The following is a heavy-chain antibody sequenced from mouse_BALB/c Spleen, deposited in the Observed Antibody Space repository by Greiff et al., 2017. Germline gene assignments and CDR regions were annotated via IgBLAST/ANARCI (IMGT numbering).Heavy chain of an antibody. Sequence: EVQGVESGGGLVKPGGSLKLSCAASGFTFSSYTMSWVRQTPEKRLEWVATISSGGSYTYYPDSVKGRFTISRDNAKNTLYLQMSSLKSEDTAMYYCTRDRDWDYWGQGTTLTVSS. CDR1: GFTFSSYT. CDR2: ISSGGSYT. V-gene: IGHV5-6-4*01. D-gene: IGHD3-1*01. J-gene: IGHJ2*01. CDR3: TRDRDWDY.